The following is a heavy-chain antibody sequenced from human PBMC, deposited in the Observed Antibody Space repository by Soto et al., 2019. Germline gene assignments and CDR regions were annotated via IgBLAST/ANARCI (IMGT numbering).Heavy chain of an antibody. J-gene: IGHJ6*02. D-gene: IGHD6-6*01. V-gene: IGHV3-23*01. CDR3: ARAFTLTWTGSSPPHPYYYYYYGMDV. Sequence: GGSLRLSCAASGFTFSSYAMSWVRQAPGKGLEWVSAISGSGGSTYYADSVKGRFTISRDNSKNTLYLQMNSLRAEDTAVYYCARAFTLTWTGSSPPHPYYYYYYGMDVWGQGTTVTVSS. CDR2: ISGSGGST. CDR1: GFTFSSYA.